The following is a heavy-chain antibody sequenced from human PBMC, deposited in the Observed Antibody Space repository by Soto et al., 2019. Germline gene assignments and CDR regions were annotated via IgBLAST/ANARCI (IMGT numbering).Heavy chain of an antibody. J-gene: IGHJ6*03. D-gene: IGHD2-8*01. CDR3: TTEGVVRGYCTNGVCYPVGSGSYYMDV. V-gene: IGHV3-15*01. CDR1: GFTFSNAC. Sequence: EVQLVESGGGLVKPGGSLRLSCAASGFTFSNACMSWVRQAPGKGLEWVGRIKSKTDGGTTDYAAPVKGRFTISRDDSKNTLYLQMNSLKTEDTAVYYCTTEGVVRGYCTNGVCYPVGSGSYYMDVWGKGTTVTVSS. CDR2: IKSKTDGGTT.